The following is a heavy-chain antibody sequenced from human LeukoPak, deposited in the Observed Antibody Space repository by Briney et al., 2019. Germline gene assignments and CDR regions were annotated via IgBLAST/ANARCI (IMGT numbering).Heavy chain of an antibody. D-gene: IGHD3-3*01. J-gene: IGHJ3*02. V-gene: IGHV3-48*01. Sequence: PGGSLRLSSAASGYTFSIYSMNWVRHALGKGLEWLSYISSRSSTINYADSVKGRFTISRDSAKSSLYLRMNGLEAEAKALYNAARVGVVIAKGDAFDIWGQGTMVTVSS. CDR2: ISSRSSTI. CDR3: ARVGVVIAKGDAFDI. CDR1: GYTFSIYS.